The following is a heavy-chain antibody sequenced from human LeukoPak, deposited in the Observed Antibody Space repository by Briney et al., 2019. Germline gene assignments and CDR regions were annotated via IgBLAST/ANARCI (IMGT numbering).Heavy chain of an antibody. CDR2: IYDSGIT. CDR1: GGSLSSSTSY. Sequence: PSETLSLTCTLPGGSLSSSTSYWGWTRHPPGKGLECLGSIYDSGITYYNPSLKSGVTISVGTSNNQFSLKLSSVTAADTAVYYCARDLSNFWSGYFNWFDPWGQGTLVTVSS. V-gene: IGHV4-39*07. CDR3: ARDLSNFWSGYFNWFDP. J-gene: IGHJ5*02. D-gene: IGHD3-3*01.